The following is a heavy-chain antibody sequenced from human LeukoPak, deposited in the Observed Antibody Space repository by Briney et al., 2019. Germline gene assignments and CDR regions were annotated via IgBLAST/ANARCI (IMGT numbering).Heavy chain of an antibody. J-gene: IGHJ5*02. D-gene: IGHD2-2*01. CDR2: ISYDGSNK. V-gene: IGHV3-30*03. Sequence: GRSLRLSCAASGFTFSSYGMHWVRQAPGKGLEWVAVISYDGSNKYYADSVKGRFTISRDNSKNTLYLQMNSLRAEDTAVYYCASLGYCSSTSCRGWFDPWGQGTLVTVSS. CDR3: ASLGYCSSTSCRGWFDP. CDR1: GFTFSSYG.